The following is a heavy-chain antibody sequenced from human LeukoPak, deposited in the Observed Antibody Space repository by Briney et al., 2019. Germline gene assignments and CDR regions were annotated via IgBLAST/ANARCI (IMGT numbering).Heavy chain of an antibody. V-gene: IGHV3-64*01. CDR1: GFTFSSYA. D-gene: IGHD2-15*01. Sequence: PGGSLRLSCAASGFTFSSYAMHWVRQAPGKGLEYVSAISSNGGSTYYANSVKGRFTISRDNSKNTLYLQMNSLRAEDTAVYYCASPIVVVVAASPTDYWGQGTLVTVSS. J-gene: IGHJ4*02. CDR2: ISSNGGST. CDR3: ASPIVVVVAASPTDY.